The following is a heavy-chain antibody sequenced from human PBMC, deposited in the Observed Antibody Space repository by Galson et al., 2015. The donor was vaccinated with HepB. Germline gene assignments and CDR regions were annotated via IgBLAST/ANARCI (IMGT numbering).Heavy chain of an antibody. V-gene: IGHV3-15*07. Sequence: SLRLSCAASDFTFNNAWMNWVRQAPGKGLEWVGRIKSKIDGGTTDYASPVKGRFTISRDDSKNTLYLQMNSLKTEDTAVYYCTTVSGPRITIFGVVMTDSDALDIWGQGTMVTVSS. J-gene: IGHJ3*02. D-gene: IGHD3-3*01. CDR2: IKSKIDGGTT. CDR1: DFTFNNAW. CDR3: TTVSGPRITIFGVVMTDSDALDI.